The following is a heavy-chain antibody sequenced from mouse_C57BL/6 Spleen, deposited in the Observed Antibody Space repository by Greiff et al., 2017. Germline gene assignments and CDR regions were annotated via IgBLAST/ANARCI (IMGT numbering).Heavy chain of an antibody. D-gene: IGHD2-4*01. V-gene: IGHV5-17*01. CDR3: ARGGYDDCDEGYAIDY. Sequence: EVQLMESGGGLVKPGGSLTLSCAASGFTFSDYGLHWVRQASERGLAEDVYSSSGSSTIYYADTVKGRFTITRDNAKNTLFLQMTSVKSEDTAMYYRARGGYDDCDEGYAIDYWGQGTSVTVSS. J-gene: IGHJ4*01. CDR1: GFTFSDYG. CDR2: SSSGSSTI.